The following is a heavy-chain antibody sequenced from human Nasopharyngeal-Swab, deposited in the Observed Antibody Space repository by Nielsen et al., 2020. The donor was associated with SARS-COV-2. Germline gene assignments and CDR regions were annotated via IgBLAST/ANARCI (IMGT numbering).Heavy chain of an antibody. CDR3: ARGDDFHHSRSYPRYIDH. D-gene: IGHD1-26*01. Sequence: GESLKISCAASGFTFSSYEMNWVRQAPGKGLEWISYISDSGSTIYYADSVKGRFTISRDNAKKSVYLLMSSLRAEDTAVYYCARGDDFHHSRSYPRYIDHWGQGTLVSVSS. V-gene: IGHV3-48*03. J-gene: IGHJ4*02. CDR1: GFTFSSYE. CDR2: ISDSGSTI.